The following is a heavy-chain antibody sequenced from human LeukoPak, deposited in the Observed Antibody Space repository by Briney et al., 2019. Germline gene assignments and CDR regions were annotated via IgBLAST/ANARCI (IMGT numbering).Heavy chain of an antibody. CDR1: GGSFSGYY. CDR2: INQSGST. V-gene: IGHV4-34*01. CDR3: ARLYGSGSYYRH. D-gene: IGHD3-10*01. J-gene: IGHJ4*02. Sequence: SETLSLTCTVYGGSFSGYYWSWVRQPPGKGLEWIGEINQSGSTNNNPSLKSRVTISADTSKNQFSLKLNSMTAADTAVYYCARLYGSGSYYRHWGQGTLVTVSS.